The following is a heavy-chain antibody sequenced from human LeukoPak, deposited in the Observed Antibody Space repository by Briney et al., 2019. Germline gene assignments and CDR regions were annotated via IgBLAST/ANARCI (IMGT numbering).Heavy chain of an antibody. J-gene: IGHJ6*03. CDR3: ARGPIMVFGVVVPFPMDV. D-gene: IGHD3-3*01. Sequence: GGSLRLSCAASGFTFSDYYMSWIRQAPGKGLEWVSYISSSGSTIYYADSVKGRFTISRDNAKSSLYLQMNSLRGEDTALYFCARGPIMVFGVVVPFPMDVWGKGTTVIVSS. CDR2: ISSSGSTI. CDR1: GFTFSDYY. V-gene: IGHV3-11*04.